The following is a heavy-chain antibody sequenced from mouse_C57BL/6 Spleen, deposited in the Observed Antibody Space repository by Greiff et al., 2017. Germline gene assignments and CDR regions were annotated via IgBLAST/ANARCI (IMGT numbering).Heavy chain of an antibody. J-gene: IGHJ3*01. D-gene: IGHD3-2*01. CDR1: GYTFTSYW. V-gene: IGHV1-59*01. CDR3: ARDSAWFAY. CDR2: IDPSDSYT. Sequence: QVQLQQPGAELVRPGTSVKLSCKASGYTFTSYWMHWVKQRPGQGLEWIGVIDPSDSYTNYNQKFKGKATLTVDTSSSTAYMQLSSLTSEDSAVYYCARDSAWFAYGGQGTLVTVSA.